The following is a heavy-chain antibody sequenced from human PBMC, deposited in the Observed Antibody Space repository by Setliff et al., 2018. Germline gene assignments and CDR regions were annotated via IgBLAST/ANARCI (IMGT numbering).Heavy chain of an antibody. D-gene: IGHD3-22*01. CDR3: ARINFYVSSGYYYAPDY. CDR2: INNYSFKT. V-gene: IGHV1-18*01. Sequence: ASVKVSCKTSVYTFTNYGITWVRQAPGQGLEWMGWINNYSFKTNYPQKFLGRVTVTTDTSTGTAYMELGSLTSDDTAIYYCARINFYVSSGYYYAPDYWGPGTLVTVSS. J-gene: IGHJ4*02. CDR1: VYTFTNYG.